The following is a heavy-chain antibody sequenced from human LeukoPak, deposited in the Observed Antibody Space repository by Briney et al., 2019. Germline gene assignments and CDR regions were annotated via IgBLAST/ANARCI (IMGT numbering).Heavy chain of an antibody. CDR2: ISSSGSTI. V-gene: IGHV3-48*03. Sequence: PGGSLRLSCAASGFTFSSYEMNWVRQAPGKGLEWVSYISSSGSTIYYADSVKGRFTISRDNAKNSLYLQMNSLRAEDTAVYYCARDSGYDSSGFYWGKGTLVTVSS. CDR3: ARDSGYDSSGFY. CDR1: GFTFSSYE. D-gene: IGHD3-22*01. J-gene: IGHJ4*02.